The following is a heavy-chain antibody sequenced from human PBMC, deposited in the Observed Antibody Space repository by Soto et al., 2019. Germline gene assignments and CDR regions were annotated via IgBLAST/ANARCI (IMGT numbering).Heavy chain of an antibody. CDR1: GFTFDDYA. CDR2: ISWNSANI. Sequence: EMQLVESGGGLVQPGRSLRLSCAASGFTFDDYAMHWVRQVPGKGLEWLSGISWNSANIDYGDSVKGRFTISRDNAKNILFLQMNTLRPEDTALYYCAKDMKWGGMTTIHQLDCWGQGTPVIVSP. V-gene: IGHV3-9*01. D-gene: IGHD4-4*01. CDR3: AKDMKWGGMTTIHQLDC. J-gene: IGHJ4*02.